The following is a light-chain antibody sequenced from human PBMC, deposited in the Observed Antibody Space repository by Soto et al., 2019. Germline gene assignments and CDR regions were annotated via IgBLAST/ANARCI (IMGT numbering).Light chain of an antibody. V-gene: IGLV2-23*01. CDR3: YSYAGSSTFV. CDR2: EGS. CDR1: SSDVGSYDF. J-gene: IGLJ2*01. Sequence: QSALTQPASVSGSPGQSITISCTGTSSDVGSYDFVSWYQQHPGKAPKLIVYEGSKRPSGVSNRFSGSKSDNTASLTISGLQAEDEGDYYCYSYAGSSTFVFGGGTKLTVL.